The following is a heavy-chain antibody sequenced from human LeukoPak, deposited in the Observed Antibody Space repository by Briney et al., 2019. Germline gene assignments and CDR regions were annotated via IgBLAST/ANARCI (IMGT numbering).Heavy chain of an antibody. CDR2: IYSGGST. CDR1: GFTVSSNY. V-gene: IGHV3-53*01. Sequence: GGSLRLSCAASGFTVSSNYMSWVRQAPGKGLEWVSVIYSGGSTYYADSVKGRFTISRDNSKNPLYLQMNSLRAEDTAVYYCARDESFYGSGRYYWGQGTLVTVSS. D-gene: IGHD3-10*01. J-gene: IGHJ4*02. CDR3: ARDESFYGSGRYY.